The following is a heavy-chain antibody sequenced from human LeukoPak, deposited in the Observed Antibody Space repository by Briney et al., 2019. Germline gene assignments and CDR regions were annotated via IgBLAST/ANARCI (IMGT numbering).Heavy chain of an antibody. CDR2: IRSKAYGGTT. CDR1: GFTFSSYA. Sequence: PGGSLRLSCAASGFTFSSYAMSWVRQAPGKGLEWVGFIRSKAYGGTTEYAASVKGRFTISRDDSKSIAYLQMNSLKTEDTAVYYCTRGNPTYYDFWSGYWGMGNWFDPWGQGTLVTVSS. D-gene: IGHD3-3*01. V-gene: IGHV3-49*04. CDR3: TRGNPTYYDFWSGYWGMGNWFDP. J-gene: IGHJ5*02.